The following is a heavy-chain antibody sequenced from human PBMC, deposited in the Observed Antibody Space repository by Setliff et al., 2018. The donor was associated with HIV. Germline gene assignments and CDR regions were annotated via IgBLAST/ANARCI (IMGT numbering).Heavy chain of an antibody. V-gene: IGHV1-18*04. D-gene: IGHD4-17*01. CDR1: SNTFINDV. CDR2: ISVYNGKG. Sequence: ASVKVSCKATSNTFINDVFNWVRQAPGQGLEWMGWISVYNGKGNYAQKFQDRISMTTDTSTSTVYMELRSLVSDDTAVYYCARRATTGDYHHFFDFWGQGTLVTVSS. CDR3: ARRATTGDYHHFFDF. J-gene: IGHJ4*02.